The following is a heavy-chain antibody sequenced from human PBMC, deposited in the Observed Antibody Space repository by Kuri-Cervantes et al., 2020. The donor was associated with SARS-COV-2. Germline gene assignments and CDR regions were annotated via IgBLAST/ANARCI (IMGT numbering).Heavy chain of an antibody. J-gene: IGHJ4*02. V-gene: IGHV3-21*01. D-gene: IGHD3-3*01. CDR3: ARGYDFWSGPEYYFDY. Sequence: GESLKISCAASGFTFSSYSMNWVRQAPGKGLEWVSSISSSSSYIYYADSVKGRFTISRDNAKNTLYLQMNSLRAEDTAVYYCARGYDFWSGPEYYFDYWGQGTLVTVSS. CDR1: GFTFSSYS. CDR2: ISSSSSYI.